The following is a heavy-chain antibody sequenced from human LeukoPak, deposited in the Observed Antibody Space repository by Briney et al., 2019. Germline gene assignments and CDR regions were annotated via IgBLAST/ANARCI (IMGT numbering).Heavy chain of an antibody. Sequence: RGSPRLSFAAPGFTFCSYAMSWGRQAPGKGLEWVSGISCNGGSTYYAESVKVRVPISIDNSKNTLYLQTNSLRAEATAVYYCAKELADFWRSYPEYFKHRGQGNLVTVSS. J-gene: IGHJ1*01. CDR2: ISCNGGST. CDR3: AKELADFWRSYPEYFKH. V-gene: IGHV3-23*01. CDR1: GFTFCSYA. D-gene: IGHD3-3*01.